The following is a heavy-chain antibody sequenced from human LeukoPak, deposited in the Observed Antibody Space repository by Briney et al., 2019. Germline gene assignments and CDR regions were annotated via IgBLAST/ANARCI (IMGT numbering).Heavy chain of an antibody. D-gene: IGHD3-9*01. CDR3: VRADYDIMTGTPTSTFDI. Sequence: PSETLSLTCSVSGGSITSYCWSWIRQPPGKGLQWIAYLYRNGSTTYNASLKSRVTISGDTSQDRVSLRVSSVTAADTAMYYCVRADYDIMTGTPTSTFDIWGPGTMVSVSS. V-gene: IGHV4-59*01. J-gene: IGHJ3*02. CDR2: LYRNGST. CDR1: GGSITSYC.